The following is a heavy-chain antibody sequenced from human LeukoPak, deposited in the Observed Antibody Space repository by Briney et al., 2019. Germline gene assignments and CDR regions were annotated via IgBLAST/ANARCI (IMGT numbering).Heavy chain of an antibody. CDR3: ATDYYGDYSFQH. CDR2: ISSSSSTI. Sequence: TGGSLRLSCAASGFTFSIYSINWVRQAPGKGLEWVSYISSSSSTIYYADSVKGRFTISRDNAKNSLYLQMNSQRAEDTAVYYCATDYYGDYSFQHWGQGTLVIVSS. J-gene: IGHJ1*01. CDR1: GFTFSIYS. D-gene: IGHD4-17*01. V-gene: IGHV3-48*01.